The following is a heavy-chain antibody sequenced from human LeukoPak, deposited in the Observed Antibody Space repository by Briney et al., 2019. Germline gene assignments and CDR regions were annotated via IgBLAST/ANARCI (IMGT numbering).Heavy chain of an antibody. Sequence: GASVKVSCKASGYTFTGYYMHWVRQAPGQGLEWMGWINPNSGGTNYAQKFQGRVTMTRDTSISTAYMELSRLRSDDTAVYYCARDLAYYDFWSGQGGGAFDIWGQGTMVTVSS. J-gene: IGHJ3*02. D-gene: IGHD3-3*01. CDR2: INPNSGGT. CDR1: GYTFTGYY. CDR3: ARDLAYYDFWSGQGGGAFDI. V-gene: IGHV1-2*02.